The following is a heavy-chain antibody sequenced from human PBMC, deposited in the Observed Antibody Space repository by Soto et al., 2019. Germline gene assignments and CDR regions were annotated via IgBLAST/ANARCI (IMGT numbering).Heavy chain of an antibody. D-gene: IGHD2-8*01. CDR3: ARDSMKGRFDP. CDR2: IESDGRGT. Sequence: PGGSLRLSCAASGCTFSTSWMHWVRQAPGKGLVWVSRIESDGRGTTYADSVKGRFTISRDNAKNTLYLQMNNLRAEDTAVYYCARDSMKGRFDPWGQGTLVTVSS. J-gene: IGHJ5*02. CDR1: GCTFSTSW. V-gene: IGHV3-74*01.